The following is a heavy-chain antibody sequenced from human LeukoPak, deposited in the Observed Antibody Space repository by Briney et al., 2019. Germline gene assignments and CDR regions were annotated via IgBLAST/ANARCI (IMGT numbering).Heavy chain of an antibody. CDR1: GFTFSSYS. D-gene: IGHD6-13*01. CDR2: ISSSSSTI. V-gene: IGHV3-48*01. CDR3: ASEKVYSSSWYRLRNWFDP. J-gene: IGHJ5*02. Sequence: GGSLRLSCAASGFTFSSYSMNWVRQAPGKGLEWVSYISSSSSTIYYADSVKGRFTISRDNAKNSLYLQMNSLRAEDTAVYYCASEKVYSSSWYRLRNWFDPWGQGTLVTVSS.